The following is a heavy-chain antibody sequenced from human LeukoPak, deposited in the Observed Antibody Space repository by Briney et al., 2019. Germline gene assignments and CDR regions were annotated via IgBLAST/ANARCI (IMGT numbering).Heavy chain of an antibody. V-gene: IGHV1-18*01. Sequence: ASVKVSCKASGYTFTSYGISWVRRAPGQGLEWMGWISAYNGNTNYAQKLQGRVTMTTDTSTSTAYMELRSLRSDDTAVYYCALYMVRGVIIPTFDYWGQGTLVTVSS. D-gene: IGHD3-10*01. CDR2: ISAYNGNT. CDR1: GYTFTSYG. CDR3: ALYMVRGVIIPTFDY. J-gene: IGHJ4*02.